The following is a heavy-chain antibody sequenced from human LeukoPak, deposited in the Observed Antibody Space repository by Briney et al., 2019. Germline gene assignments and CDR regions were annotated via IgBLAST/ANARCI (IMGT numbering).Heavy chain of an antibody. CDR3: VRDNPRCCGVVPVNIDDF. D-gene: IGHD2-15*01. V-gene: IGHV3-48*01. J-gene: IGHJ4*02. Sequence: AGGSLRLSCAASGFTLSTDSMNWVRQAPGKGLEWISYISYDSAIKYYADSVRGRFTISRDNAKNSLSLQMHSLRAEDTAVYYCVRDNPRCCGVVPVNIDDFWGQGTLVTVS. CDR1: GFTLSTDS. CDR2: ISYDSAIK.